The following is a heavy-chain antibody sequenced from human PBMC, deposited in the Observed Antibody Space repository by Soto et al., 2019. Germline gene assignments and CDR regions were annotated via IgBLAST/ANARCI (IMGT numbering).Heavy chain of an antibody. CDR1: CGSISSGDYY. CDR3: ARGDYSNTRYYYYYYGMDV. Sequence: PSETLSLTCTVSCGSISSGDYYWSWIRQPPGKGLEWIGYIYYSGSTYYNPSLKSRVTISVDTSKNQFSLKLSSVTAADTAVYYCARGDYSNTRYYYYYYGMDVWGQGTTVTVSS. V-gene: IGHV4-30-4*01. CDR2: IYYSGST. D-gene: IGHD4-4*01. J-gene: IGHJ6*02.